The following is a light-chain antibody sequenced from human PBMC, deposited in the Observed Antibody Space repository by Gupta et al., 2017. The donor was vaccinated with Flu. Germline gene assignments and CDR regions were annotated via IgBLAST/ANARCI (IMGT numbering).Light chain of an antibody. CDR1: QSVLYSSNNKNY. Sequence: DIVMTQAPDSLAVSLGERATINCKSSQSVLYSSNNKNYLAWYQQKPGQPPKLLMYWASTRESGVPDRFSGSVSEPDFTRTISSLQAEDVAVYYCQQYYSTPYSFGQGTKLEIK. J-gene: IGKJ2*03. CDR3: QQYYSTPYS. CDR2: WAS. V-gene: IGKV4-1*01.